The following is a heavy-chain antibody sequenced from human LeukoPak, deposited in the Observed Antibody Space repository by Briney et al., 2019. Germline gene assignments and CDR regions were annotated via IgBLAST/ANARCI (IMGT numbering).Heavy chain of an antibody. CDR2: IYSGGST. CDR1: GFTVSSNY. D-gene: IGHD6-19*01. CDR3: ASGAYSSGWSFFDY. V-gene: IGHV3-53*05. J-gene: IGHJ4*02. Sequence: PGGSLRLSCAASGFTVSSNYMSWVRQAPGKGLEWVSVIYSGGSTYYADSVKGRFTISRDNSKNTLYLQMNSLRAEDTAVYYCASGAYSSGWSFFDYWGQGTLVTVSS.